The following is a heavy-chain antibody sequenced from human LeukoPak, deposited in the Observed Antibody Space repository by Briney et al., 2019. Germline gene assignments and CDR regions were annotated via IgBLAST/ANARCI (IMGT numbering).Heavy chain of an antibody. CDR3: ARVLSVVTPWGAFDI. CDR2: IDHSGSA. J-gene: IGHJ3*02. CDR1: GGSFSGYY. Sequence: PSQTLSLTCAVYGGSFSGYYWNWIRQPPGKGLEWIGEIDHSGSAKYNPSLKSRVTISADTPKKQFSLKLSSVTAADTAVYYCARVLSVVTPWGAFDIWGQGTMVTVSS. D-gene: IGHD4-23*01. V-gene: IGHV4-34*01.